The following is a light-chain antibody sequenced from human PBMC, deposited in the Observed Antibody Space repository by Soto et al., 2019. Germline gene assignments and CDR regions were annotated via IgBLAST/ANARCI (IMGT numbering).Light chain of an antibody. CDR2: HDS. CDR3: QVWDSDSDHVV. V-gene: IGLV3-21*02. CDR1: NIGSKS. Sequence: SSELTQPPSVSVAPGQTARITCGESNIGSKSVHWYQQKPGQAPVLVVSHDSDRPSGIPERFSGSNSGNTATLTISRVDAGDEADYFCQVWDSDSDHVVFGGGTKVTVL. J-gene: IGLJ3*02.